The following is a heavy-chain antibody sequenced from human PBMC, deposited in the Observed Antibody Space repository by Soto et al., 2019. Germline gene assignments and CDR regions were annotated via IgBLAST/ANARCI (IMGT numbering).Heavy chain of an antibody. Sequence: GGSLRLSCAASGFTFSSYGMHWVRQAPGKGLEWVAFISYDGSNKYYADSVKGRFTISRDNSKNTLYLQMNSLRAEDAAVYYCAKDSLRRSRYGSGNLNYYYYGMDVWGQGTTVTVSS. V-gene: IGHV3-30*18. CDR3: AKDSLRRSRYGSGNLNYYYYGMDV. J-gene: IGHJ6*02. CDR2: ISYDGSNK. CDR1: GFTFSSYG. D-gene: IGHD3-10*01.